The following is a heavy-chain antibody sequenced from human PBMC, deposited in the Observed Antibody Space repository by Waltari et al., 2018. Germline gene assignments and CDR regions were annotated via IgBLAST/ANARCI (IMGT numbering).Heavy chain of an antibody. CDR2: MNPKRGNT. CDR1: GYTFTSYD. Sequence: QVQLVQSGAEVKKPGASVKVSCKASGYTFTSYDINWVRQATGQGLEWMGWMNPKRGNTGYAQKFQRIVTMTRNTSISTAYMVLSSLSSEDAAVYYCARGLRGWFDPWGQGTLVTVSS. V-gene: IGHV1-8*01. J-gene: IGHJ5*02. CDR3: ARGLRGWFDP. D-gene: IGHD4-17*01.